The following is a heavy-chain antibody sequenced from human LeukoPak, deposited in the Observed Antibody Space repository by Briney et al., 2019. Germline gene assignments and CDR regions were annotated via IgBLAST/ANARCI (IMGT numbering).Heavy chain of an antibody. D-gene: IGHD3-16*02. V-gene: IGHV4-39*01. CDR1: GASISGSGYY. CDR3: ARSYVWGTYRCDAFDI. Sequence: SETLSLTCAVSGASISGSGYYLGWIRQPPGKGLEWIGNIYYTGSTYYNASLQSRVTISIDMSKNQFSLRLSSVTAADTAVYYCARSYVWGTYRCDAFDIWGQGTMVTVSS. J-gene: IGHJ3*02. CDR2: IYYTGST.